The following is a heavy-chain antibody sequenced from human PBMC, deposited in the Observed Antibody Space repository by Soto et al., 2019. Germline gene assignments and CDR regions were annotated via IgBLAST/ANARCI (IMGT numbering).Heavy chain of an antibody. J-gene: IGHJ6*02. D-gene: IGHD6-19*01. V-gene: IGHV3-23*01. Sequence: GGSLRLSCAASGFTFSSYAMSWVRQAPGKGLEWVSAISGSGGSTYYADSVKGRFTISRDNSKNTLYLQMNSLRAEDTAVYYCAKDLRWGAVAGTSIRYYYYGMDVWGQGTTVTVSS. CDR1: GFTFSSYA. CDR2: ISGSGGST. CDR3: AKDLRWGAVAGTSIRYYYYGMDV.